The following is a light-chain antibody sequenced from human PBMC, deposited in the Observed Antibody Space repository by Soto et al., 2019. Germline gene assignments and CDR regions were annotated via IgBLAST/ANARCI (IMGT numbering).Light chain of an antibody. CDR2: DAS. Sequence: DIQMTQSPSTLSASVWERVTITWRASQSISSWLAWYQQKPGKAPNLLIYDASNLESGVPSRFSGSGSGTEFTLTISSLQPDDFATYYCQQYNSYQWTFGQGTKVDIK. J-gene: IGKJ1*01. CDR3: QQYNSYQWT. CDR1: QSISSW. V-gene: IGKV1-5*01.